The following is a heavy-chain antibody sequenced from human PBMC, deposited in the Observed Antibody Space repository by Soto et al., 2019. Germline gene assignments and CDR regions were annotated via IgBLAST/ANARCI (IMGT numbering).Heavy chain of an antibody. CDR3: ARRRGYRSGGSCYPPLAFDI. Sequence: SVKVSCKASGGTFSSYAISWVRQAPGQGLEWMGGIIPIFGTANYAQKFQGRVTITADESTSTAYMELSSLRSEDTAVYYCARRRGYRSGGSCYPPLAFDIWGQGTMVTVSS. V-gene: IGHV1-69*13. D-gene: IGHD2-15*01. CDR2: IIPIFGTA. J-gene: IGHJ3*02. CDR1: GGTFSSYA.